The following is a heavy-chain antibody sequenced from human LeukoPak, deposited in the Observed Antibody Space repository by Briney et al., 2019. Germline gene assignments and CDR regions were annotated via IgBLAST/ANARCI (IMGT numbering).Heavy chain of an antibody. D-gene: IGHD2-21*02. Sequence: QPGGSLRLSCEASGFMFTSYALAWVRRSPGKGLEWVSGISGSATGSYYADSVQGRFTIYRDNSKNTLSLQMNSQKVADTALYYCARYCGGDCNYYYGLDVWGQGTTVIVSS. CDR2: ISGSATGS. CDR3: ARYCGGDCNYYYGLDV. CDR1: GFMFTSYA. V-gene: IGHV3-23*01. J-gene: IGHJ6*02.